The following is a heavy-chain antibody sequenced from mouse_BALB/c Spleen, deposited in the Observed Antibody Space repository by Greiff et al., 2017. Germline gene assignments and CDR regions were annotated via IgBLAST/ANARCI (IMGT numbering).Heavy chain of an antibody. V-gene: IGHV3-2*02. CDR3: ALWYPFAY. Sequence: EVKLQESGPGLVKPSQSLSLTCTVTGYSITSDYAWNWIRQFPGNKLEWMGYISYSGSTSYNPSLKSRISITRDTSKNQFFLQLNSVTTEDTATYYCALWYPFAYWGQGTLVTVSA. J-gene: IGHJ3*01. CDR2: ISYSGST. CDR1: GYSITSDYA. D-gene: IGHD2-1*01.